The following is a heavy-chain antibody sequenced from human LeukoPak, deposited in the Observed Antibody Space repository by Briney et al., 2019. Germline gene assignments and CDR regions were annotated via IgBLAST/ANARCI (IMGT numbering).Heavy chain of an antibody. CDR1: GFTFSSYW. V-gene: IGHV3-7*01. Sequence: GGSLRLSCAASGFTFSSYWMSWVRQAPGKGLEWVANIKQDGSEKYYVDSVKGRFTISRDNAKNSLYLQMNSLRAEDTAVYCCAMFARGDIVVVPAAPFDYWGQGTLVTVSS. CDR2: IKQDGSEK. CDR3: AMFARGDIVVVPAAPFDY. J-gene: IGHJ4*02. D-gene: IGHD2-2*01.